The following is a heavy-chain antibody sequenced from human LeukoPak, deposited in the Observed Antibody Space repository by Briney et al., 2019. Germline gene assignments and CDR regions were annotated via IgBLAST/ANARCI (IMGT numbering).Heavy chain of an antibody. CDR2: ISYDGSNK. D-gene: IGHD2-15*01. CDR1: GFTFSSYG. CDR3: ARPVPGGIYYFDY. V-gene: IGHV3-30*03. J-gene: IGHJ4*02. Sequence: GGTLRLSCAASGFTFSSYGMHWVRQAPGKGLEWVAVISYDGSNKYYADSVKGRFTISRDNSKNTLYLQMNSLRAEDTAVYYCARPVPGGIYYFDYWGQGTLVTVSS.